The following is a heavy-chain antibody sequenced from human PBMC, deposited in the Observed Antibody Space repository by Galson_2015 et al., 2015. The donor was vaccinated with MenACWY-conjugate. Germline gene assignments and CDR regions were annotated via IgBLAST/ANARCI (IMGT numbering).Heavy chain of an antibody. V-gene: IGHV3-7*01. CDR3: ARAKEQWLSKTFDL. D-gene: IGHD6-19*01. J-gene: IGHJ3*01. CDR1: GFTFSNSW. Sequence: SLRLSCATSGFTFSNSWMGWVRRAPGKGLEWVANIKQDGSGKYYVDSVKGRFIISRDNAKNSLFLQMDSLRAEDTALYYCARAKEQWLSKTFDLWGQGTMVTVSS. CDR2: IKQDGSGK.